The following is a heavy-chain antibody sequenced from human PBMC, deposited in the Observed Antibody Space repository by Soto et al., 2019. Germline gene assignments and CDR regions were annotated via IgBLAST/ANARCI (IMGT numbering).Heavy chain of an antibody. CDR3: VKDTADTAMVNHYYYGMDV. J-gene: IGHJ6*02. CDR1: GFTFSSYA. V-gene: IGHV3-64D*08. CDR2: ISSSGGST. D-gene: IGHD5-18*01. Sequence: GGSLRLSCSASGFTFSSYAMHWVRQAPGKGLDYVSAISSSGGSTYYADSVKGRFTISRDNSKNTLYLQMSSLRAEDTAVYYCVKDTADTAMVNHYYYGMDVWGQGTTVTVSS.